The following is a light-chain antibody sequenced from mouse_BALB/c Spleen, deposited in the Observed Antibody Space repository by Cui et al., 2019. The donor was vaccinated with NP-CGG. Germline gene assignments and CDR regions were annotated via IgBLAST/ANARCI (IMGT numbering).Light chain of an antibody. CDR3: ALWYSNHWV. J-gene: IGLJ1*01. V-gene: IGLV1*01. Sequence: AVVTQVSAPTTSPGETVTLTCRSSPGAVTASNYANWVQEKPDHLFTGLIGGTRNRAPGVPARFSGSLIGDKAALTITGAQTEDEAIYFCALWYSNHWVFGGGTKLTVL. CDR2: GTR. CDR1: PGAVTASNY.